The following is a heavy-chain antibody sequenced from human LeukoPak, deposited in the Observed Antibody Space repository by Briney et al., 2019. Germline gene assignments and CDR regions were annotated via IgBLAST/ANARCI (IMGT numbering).Heavy chain of an antibody. CDR2: ISAYNGNT. J-gene: IGHJ4*02. Sequence: ASVKVSCKASGYTFTSYGIGWVRQAPGQGLEWMGWISAYNGNTNYAQKLQGRVTMTTDTSTSTAYMELRSLRSDDTAVYYCARDPGVGATTGAFFDYWGQGTLVTVSS. V-gene: IGHV1-18*01. CDR3: ARDPGVGATTGAFFDY. D-gene: IGHD1-26*01. CDR1: GYTFTSYG.